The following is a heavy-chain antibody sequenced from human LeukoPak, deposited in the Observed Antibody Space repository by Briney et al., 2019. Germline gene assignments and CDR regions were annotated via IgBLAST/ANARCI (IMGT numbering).Heavy chain of an antibody. CDR3: ARRPPNWNYSQGYYYYYMDV. V-gene: IGHV3-23*01. CDR1: GFTFSSYG. J-gene: IGHJ6*03. Sequence: PGGSLRLSCAASGFTFSSYGMSWVRQAPGKGLEWVSAISGSGGSTYYADSVKGRFTISRDNSKNTLWLQMSSLKTEDTGVYYCARRPPNWNYSQGYYYYYMDVWGKGTTVTVSS. CDR2: ISGSGGST. D-gene: IGHD1-7*01.